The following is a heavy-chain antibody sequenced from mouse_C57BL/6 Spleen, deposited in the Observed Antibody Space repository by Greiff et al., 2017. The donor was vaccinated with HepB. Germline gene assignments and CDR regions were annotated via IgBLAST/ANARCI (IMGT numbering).Heavy chain of an antibody. CDR1: GFNIKDYY. CDR2: IDPEDGDT. Sequence: EVQLQESGAELVRPGASVKLSCTASGFNIKDYYLHWVKQRPEQGLEWIGRIDPEDGDTEYAPKFQGKATMTADTSSNTAYLQLSSLTSADTAVYYCTTEVGGGYFDVWGTGTTVTVSS. V-gene: IGHV14-1*01. D-gene: IGHD1-3*01. J-gene: IGHJ1*03. CDR3: TTEVGGGYFDV.